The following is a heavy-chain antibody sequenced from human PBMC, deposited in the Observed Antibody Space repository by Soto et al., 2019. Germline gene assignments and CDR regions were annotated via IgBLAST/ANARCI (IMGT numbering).Heavy chain of an antibody. D-gene: IGHD2-15*01. CDR2: IIPILGIA. CDR1: GRTFSSYT. J-gene: IGHJ3*02. CDR3: ARERVYCSGGSCYGDFDI. V-gene: IGHV1-69*08. Sequence: QVQLVQSGAEVKKPVSSVKVSCKASGRTFSSYTISWVRQAPGQGLEWMGRIIPILGIANYAPKFQGRVTITADKSTSTAYMELSSLRSEDTAVYYCARERVYCSGGSCYGDFDIWGQGTMVTVSS.